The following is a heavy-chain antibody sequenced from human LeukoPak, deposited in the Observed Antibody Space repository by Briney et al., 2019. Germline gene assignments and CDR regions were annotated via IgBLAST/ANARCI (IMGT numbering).Heavy chain of an antibody. CDR1: GFTFSSYA. CDR2: ISGSGGST. D-gene: IGHD2-15*01. CDR3: AKAIQSYCSGGSCYGLDY. J-gene: IGHJ4*02. V-gene: IGHV3-23*01. Sequence: GGSLRLSCAASGFTFSSYAMSWVRQAPGKGLEWVSAISGSGGSTYYADSVKGRFTISRDNSKNTLYLQMNSLRAEDTAVYYGAKAIQSYCSGGSCYGLDYWGQGTLVTVSS.